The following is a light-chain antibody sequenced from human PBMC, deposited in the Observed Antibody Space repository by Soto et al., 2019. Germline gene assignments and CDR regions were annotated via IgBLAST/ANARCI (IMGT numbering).Light chain of an antibody. CDR2: DAS. CDR1: QSVSSY. V-gene: IGKV3-11*01. CDR3: QQYDSSGT. J-gene: IGKJ1*01. Sequence: EIVLTQSPATLSLSPGERATLSCRASQSVSSYLAWYQQKPGQAPRLLIYDASNRATGIPARFSGSGSGTDFTLTISRLEPEDFAVYYCQQYDSSGTFGQGTKVDIK.